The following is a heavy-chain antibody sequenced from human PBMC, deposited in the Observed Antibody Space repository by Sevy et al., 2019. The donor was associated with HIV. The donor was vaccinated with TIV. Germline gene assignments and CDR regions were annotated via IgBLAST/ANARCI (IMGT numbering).Heavy chain of an antibody. Sequence: GGSLRPSCEASAITIRDYWMSWVRQAPGKGLEWVANINPDGTRIYYADSVKGRFTISRDHAKTSVFLQMSSLRAEDTAVYYCVRAIQLAASYWGQGTLVTVSS. J-gene: IGHJ4*02. V-gene: IGHV3-7*02. CDR3: VRAIQLAASY. D-gene: IGHD2-15*01. CDR1: AITIRDYW. CDR2: INPDGTRI.